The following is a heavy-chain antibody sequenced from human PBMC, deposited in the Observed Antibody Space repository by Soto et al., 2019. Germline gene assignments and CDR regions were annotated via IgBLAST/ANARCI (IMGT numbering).Heavy chain of an antibody. CDR2: INPDSGGT. Sequence: ASVKVSCKASGYTFTGYHMRWVRQAPGQGLEWMGWINPDSGGTNYAQNFQGRVIMTRDTSISTAYMELNSLRSDDTAVYYCARCVARGYPPGAADYWGQGTLVTVSS. J-gene: IGHJ4*02. CDR1: GYTFTGYH. CDR3: ARCVARGYPPGAADY. V-gene: IGHV1-2*02. D-gene: IGHD1-26*01.